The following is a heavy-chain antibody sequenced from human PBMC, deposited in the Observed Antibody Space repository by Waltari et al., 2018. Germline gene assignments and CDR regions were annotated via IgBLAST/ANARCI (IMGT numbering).Heavy chain of an antibody. CDR2: IYYSGST. CDR3: ARGSGGYGMDV. D-gene: IGHD1-1*01. J-gene: IGHJ6*02. V-gene: IGHV4-39*07. CDR1: GGSISSSSYY. Sequence: QLQLQESGPGLVKPSETLSLTCTVSGGSISSSSYYWGWIRQPPGKGLEWIGSIYYSGSTYYTPSLKSRVTISVDTSKNQFSLKLSSVTAADTAVYYCARGSGGYGMDVWGQGTTVTVSS.